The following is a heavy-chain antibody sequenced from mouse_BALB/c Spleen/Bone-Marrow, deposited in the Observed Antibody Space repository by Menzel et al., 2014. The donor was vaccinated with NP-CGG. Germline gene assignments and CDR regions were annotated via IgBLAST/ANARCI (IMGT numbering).Heavy chain of an antibody. Sequence: QVQLQQSGAELMKPGASVKISCKATGYTFSSYWIEWIKQRPGHGLEWIGETLPGSGSSNYNEKFKGKTTFTADTSSNTAYMQLSSVTSEDSAVYYCASREYAMDYWGQGTSVTVSS. J-gene: IGHJ4*01. CDR1: GYTFSSYW. CDR2: TLPGSGSS. V-gene: IGHV1-9*01. CDR3: ASREYAMDY.